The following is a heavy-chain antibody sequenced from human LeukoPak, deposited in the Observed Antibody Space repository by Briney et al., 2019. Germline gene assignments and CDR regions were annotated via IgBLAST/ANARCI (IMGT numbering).Heavy chain of an antibody. D-gene: IGHD3-22*01. CDR2: ISGYNGNT. Sequence: ASVKVSCKASGYAFTSYGISWVRQAPGQALEWMGWISGYNGNTNYAQKLQGRVTMTTDTSTSTAYMELRSLRSDDTAVYYCARDFHSSGYYHYFHYWGQGTLVTVSS. V-gene: IGHV1-18*01. J-gene: IGHJ4*02. CDR3: ARDFHSSGYYHYFHY. CDR1: GYAFTSYG.